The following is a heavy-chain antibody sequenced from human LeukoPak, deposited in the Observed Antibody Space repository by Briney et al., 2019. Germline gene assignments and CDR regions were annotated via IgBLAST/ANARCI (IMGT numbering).Heavy chain of an antibody. Sequence: GGSLRLSCAASGFTFSSYAMTWVRQAPGKGLEWVSGISGSADTTNYADSVKGRFTISRDNSKNTLYLQMISLRAEDTAVYYCAKGWRGTGTTSDYYYFYMDVWGKGTTVTVSS. V-gene: IGHV3-23*01. D-gene: IGHD1-7*01. CDR2: ISGSADTT. CDR1: GFTFSSYA. J-gene: IGHJ6*03. CDR3: AKGWRGTGTTSDYYYFYMDV.